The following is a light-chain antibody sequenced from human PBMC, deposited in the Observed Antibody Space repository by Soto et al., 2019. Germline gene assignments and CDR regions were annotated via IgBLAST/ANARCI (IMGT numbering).Light chain of an antibody. CDR1: QSVSNRY. V-gene: IGKV3-20*01. CDR3: QQYGNTPLT. CDR2: GAS. Sequence: EIVLTQSPGTLSLSPGERATLSCRASQSVSNRYLAWYQQTPGQAPRLLISGASNRANGIPDMFSGSGSGTDFTLTVSRLEPEDFGVYYCQQYGNTPLTFGGGTRVELK. J-gene: IGKJ4*01.